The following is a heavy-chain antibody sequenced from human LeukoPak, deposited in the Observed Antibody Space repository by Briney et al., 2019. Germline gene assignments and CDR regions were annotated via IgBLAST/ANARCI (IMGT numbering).Heavy chain of an antibody. CDR3: ARGSYYDY. D-gene: IGHD3-10*01. J-gene: IGHJ4*02. CDR1: GYTFTSYG. Sequence: ASVKVSCKASGYTFTSYGISWVRQTPGQGLEWMGWISTYNGDTNYARKLQGRVTITTDTSTSTAYMELRSLRSDDTAVYYCARGSYYDYWGQGTLVTVSS. CDR2: ISTYNGDT. V-gene: IGHV1-18*01.